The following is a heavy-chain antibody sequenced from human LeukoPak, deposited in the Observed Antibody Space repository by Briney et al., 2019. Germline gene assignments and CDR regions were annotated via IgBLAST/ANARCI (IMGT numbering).Heavy chain of an antibody. CDR1: GYTFTGYH. Sequence: ASVTVSCTASGYTFTGYHMHWVRQAPGQGLEWMGIINPSGGSTSYAQKFQGRVTMTRDTSTSTVYMELSSLRSEDTAVYYCARNRVGATGILAIYYYYGMDVWGQGTTVTVSS. V-gene: IGHV1-46*01. CDR3: ARNRVGATGILAIYYYYGMDV. J-gene: IGHJ6*02. D-gene: IGHD1-26*01. CDR2: INPSGGST.